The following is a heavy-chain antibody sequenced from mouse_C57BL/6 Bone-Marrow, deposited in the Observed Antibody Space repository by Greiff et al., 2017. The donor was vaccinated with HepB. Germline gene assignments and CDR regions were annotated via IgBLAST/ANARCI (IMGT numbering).Heavy chain of an antibody. Sequence: EVKVVESGGGLVKPGGSLKLSCAASGFTFSSYAMSWVRQTPEKRLEWVATISDGGSYTYYPDNVKGRFTISRDNAKNNLYLQMSHLKSEDTAMYYCAREGITPYWYFDVWGTGTTVTVSS. J-gene: IGHJ1*03. CDR2: ISDGGSYT. D-gene: IGHD2-4*01. CDR1: GFTFSSYA. V-gene: IGHV5-4*01. CDR3: AREGITPYWYFDV.